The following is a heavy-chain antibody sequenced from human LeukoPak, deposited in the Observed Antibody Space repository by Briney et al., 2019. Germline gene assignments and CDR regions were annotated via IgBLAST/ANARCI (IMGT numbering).Heavy chain of an antibody. Sequence: ASVTVSCTASGYTFTIYYMHWVRQAPGQGVEWMGVINPSGGSTSYAQKFQGRVTMTRDTSTITVYMELSSLRSEDTAVYYCATGTDYGDYPPSFDYWGQGTLVTVSS. CDR1: GYTFTIYY. V-gene: IGHV1-46*01. D-gene: IGHD4-17*01. J-gene: IGHJ4*02. CDR2: INPSGGST. CDR3: ATGTDYGDYPPSFDY.